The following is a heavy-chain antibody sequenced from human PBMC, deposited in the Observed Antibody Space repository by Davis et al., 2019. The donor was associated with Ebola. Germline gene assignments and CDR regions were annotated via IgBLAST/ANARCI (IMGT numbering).Heavy chain of an antibody. CDR3: ARHDTTGTPFSFDP. J-gene: IGHJ5*02. CDR2: IYPGDSDT. CDR1: GYSFTSYW. D-gene: IGHD1-1*01. Sequence: KVSCKGSGYSFTSYWIAWVRQMPGKGLEWMGIIYPGDSDTRYSPSFQGQVTISADKSISTAYLQWSSLKASDTAMYFCARHDTTGTPFSFDPWGQGTLVTVSS. V-gene: IGHV5-51*01.